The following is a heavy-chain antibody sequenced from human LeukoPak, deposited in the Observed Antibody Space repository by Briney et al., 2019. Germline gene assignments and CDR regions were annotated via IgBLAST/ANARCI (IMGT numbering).Heavy chain of an antibody. CDR2: IYHSGST. CDR1: GYSISSGYY. J-gene: IGHJ4*02. CDR3: ARGIGYYDSSGPLDY. Sequence: SETLSLTCTVSGYSISSGYYWGWIRQPPGKGLEWIGSIYHSGSTYYNPSLKSRVTISVDTSKNQFSLKLSSVTAADTAVYYCARGIGYYDSSGPLDYWGQGTLVTVSS. D-gene: IGHD3-22*01. V-gene: IGHV4-38-2*02.